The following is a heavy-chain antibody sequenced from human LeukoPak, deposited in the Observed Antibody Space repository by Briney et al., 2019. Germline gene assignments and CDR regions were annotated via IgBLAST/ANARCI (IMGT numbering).Heavy chain of an antibody. J-gene: IGHJ4*02. V-gene: IGHV4-30-4*07. CDR3: ARLRSPGDFDY. Sequence: ASETLSLTYAVSGGSISSGGYSWSWIRQPPGKGLEWIGYIYYSGSTYYNPSLKSRVTISVDTSKNQFSLRLSSVTAADTAMYYCARLRSPGDFDYWGQGTLVTVSS. D-gene: IGHD1-26*01. CDR2: IYYSGST. CDR1: GGSISSGGYS.